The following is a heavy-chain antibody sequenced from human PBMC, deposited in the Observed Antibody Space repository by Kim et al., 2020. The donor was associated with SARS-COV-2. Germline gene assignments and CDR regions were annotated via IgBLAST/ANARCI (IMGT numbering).Heavy chain of an antibody. CDR2: TYYRSKWYN. Sequence: SQTLSLTCAISGDSVSSNSAAWNWIRQSPSRGLEWLGRTYYRSKWYNDYAVSVKSRITINPDTSKNQFSLQLNSVTPEDTAVYYCARVVSAATPEYYYYYMDVWGKGTTVTVSS. CDR3: ARVVSAATPEYYYYYMDV. J-gene: IGHJ6*03. D-gene: IGHD2-2*01. CDR1: GDSVSSNSAA. V-gene: IGHV6-1*01.